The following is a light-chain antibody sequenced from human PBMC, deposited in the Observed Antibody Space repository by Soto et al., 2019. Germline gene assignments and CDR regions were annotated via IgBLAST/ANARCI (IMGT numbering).Light chain of an antibody. CDR2: AAS. CDR3: KKYGT. Sequence: DIQMTQSPSSLSASVGDRVTITCRASQGISIYFAWYQQKPGKVPKLLIYAASTLQSGVPSRFSGSGSGTDVTLTISSLQPEDVATYYCKKYGTFGQGTKLEIK. J-gene: IGKJ2*01. V-gene: IGKV1-27*01. CDR1: QGISIY.